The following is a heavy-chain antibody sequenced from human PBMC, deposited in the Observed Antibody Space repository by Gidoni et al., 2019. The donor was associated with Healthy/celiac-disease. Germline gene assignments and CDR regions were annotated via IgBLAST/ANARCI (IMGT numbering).Heavy chain of an antibody. D-gene: IGHD3-10*01. Sequence: EVQLVESGGGLVQPGGSLRLSCAASGFTFSSYEMNWVRQAPGKGLEWVSYISSSGSTIYYAASVKGRFTISRDNAKNSLYLQMNSLRAEDTAVYYCARVRALYGMDVWGQGTTVTVSS. V-gene: IGHV3-48*03. CDR1: GFTFSSYE. CDR2: ISSSGSTI. J-gene: IGHJ6*02. CDR3: ARVRALYGMDV.